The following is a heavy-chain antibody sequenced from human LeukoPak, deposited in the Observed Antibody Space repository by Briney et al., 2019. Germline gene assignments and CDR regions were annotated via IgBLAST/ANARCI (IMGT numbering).Heavy chain of an antibody. CDR3: AREGNWGAPDY. V-gene: IGHV3-48*01. CDR1: GFTFSSYS. D-gene: IGHD7-27*01. J-gene: IGHJ4*02. Sequence: PGGSLRLSCAASGFTFSSYSMDWVRQAPGKGLEWVSYISSSSSTIYYADSVKGRFTISRDNAKNSLYLQMNSLRAEDTAVYYCAREGNWGAPDYWGQGTLVTVSP. CDR2: ISSSSSTI.